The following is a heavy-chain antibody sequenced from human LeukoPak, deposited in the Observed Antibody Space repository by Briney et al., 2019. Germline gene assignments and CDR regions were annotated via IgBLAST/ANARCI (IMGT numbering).Heavy chain of an antibody. J-gene: IGHJ4*02. CDR3: AKDLLRYFNTGRIFDY. Sequence: PGGSLRPSCAASGFTFNSYGMHWVRQAPGKGLEWVAFIRYDGSNKYYADSVKGRFTISRDNSKNTLYLQMNSLRAEDTAVYYCAKDLLRYFNTGRIFDYWGQGTLVTVSS. CDR2: IRYDGSNK. V-gene: IGHV3-30*02. D-gene: IGHD3-9*01. CDR1: GFTFNSYG.